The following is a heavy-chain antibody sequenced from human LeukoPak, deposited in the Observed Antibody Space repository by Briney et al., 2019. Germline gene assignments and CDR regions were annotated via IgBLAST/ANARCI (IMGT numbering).Heavy chain of an antibody. Sequence: GGSLRLFCAASGFTFSSYSMNWVRQAPGKGLEWVSTISSSSSYIYCADSVKGRFTISRDNAKNSLYLQMNSLRAEDTAVYYCARWEYSSPTGGYWGQGTLVTVSS. CDR3: ARWEYSSPTGGY. J-gene: IGHJ4*02. CDR1: GFTFSSYS. D-gene: IGHD6-6*01. CDR2: ISSSSSYI. V-gene: IGHV3-21*01.